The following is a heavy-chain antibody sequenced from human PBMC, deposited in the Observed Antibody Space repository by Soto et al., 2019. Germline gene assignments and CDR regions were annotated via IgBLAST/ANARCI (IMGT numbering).Heavy chain of an antibody. D-gene: IGHD2-21*01. CDR1: GGSISSDY. CDR3: ARRGIVPLPGPPPTYYFFYSYFDV. V-gene: IGHV4-4*09. Sequence: PSETLSLTCTVSGGSISSDYWSWIRQPPGKGLEWIGYIYNNGNTNYNPSLKSRVTISADTSKNQFSLELGSVTAADTAVYYCARRGIVPLPGPPPTYYFFYSYFDVWGKGTTVTVSS. J-gene: IGHJ6*03. CDR2: IYNNGNT.